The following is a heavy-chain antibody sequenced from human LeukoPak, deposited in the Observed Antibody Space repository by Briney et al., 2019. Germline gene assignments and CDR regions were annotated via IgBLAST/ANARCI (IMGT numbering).Heavy chain of an antibody. D-gene: IGHD4-17*01. CDR2: ISGNGGST. J-gene: IGHJ3*02. CDR1: QFNFNKFG. CDR3: AKDPNGDYIGTFDI. V-gene: IGHV3-23*01. Sequence: GGSLRLSCATSQFNFNKFGKSWVRQAPGKGLEWVSSISGNGGSTQYADSVQGRFAISRDNSKNTLYLQMNSLRAEDTAVYFCAKDPNGDYIGTFDIWGQGTMVTVSS.